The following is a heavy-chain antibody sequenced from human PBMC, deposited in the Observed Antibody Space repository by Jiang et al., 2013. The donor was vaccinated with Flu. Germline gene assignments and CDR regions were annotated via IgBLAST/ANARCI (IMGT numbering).Heavy chain of an antibody. J-gene: IGHJ4*02. D-gene: IGHD1-26*01. CDR2: IDWDDDE. Sequence: VKPTQTLTLTCTFSGFSLSTSGMCVGWVRQPPGKALEWLARIDWDDDEYYSPSLKTRLTISKDASKNQVVLTMTNMDPVDTATYYCVRSRRGGELRDHEYWGQGTLVTVSS. V-gene: IGHV2-70*11. CDR1: GFSLSTSGMC. CDR3: VRSRRGGELRDHEY.